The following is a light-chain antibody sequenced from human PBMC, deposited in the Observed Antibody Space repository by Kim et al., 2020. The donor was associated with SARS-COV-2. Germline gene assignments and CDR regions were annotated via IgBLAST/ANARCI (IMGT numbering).Light chain of an antibody. CDR1: QSVRSNY. V-gene: IGKV3-20*01. J-gene: IGKJ1*01. CDR3: QQYSSSPAT. Sequence: SPRERAPLSCRASQSVRSNYLAWYQQKPGQAPRLLIYGASSRATGIPDRFSGSGSGTDFTLTITRLEPEDFAVYYCQQYSSSPATFGQGTKVDIK. CDR2: GAS.